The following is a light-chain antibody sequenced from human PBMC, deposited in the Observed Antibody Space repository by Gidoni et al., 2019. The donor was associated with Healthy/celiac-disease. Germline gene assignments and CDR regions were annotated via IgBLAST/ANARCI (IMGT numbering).Light chain of an antibody. CDR2: EGS. V-gene: IGLV2-23*01. CDR1: SSDVGSYNL. Sequence: SALPQPASVSGSPGKSITISCTGTSSDVGSYNLVSWYQQHPGKAPKLMIYEGSKRPSGVSNRFSGSNTGNTASLTISGRQAEDEADYYCCSYAGSSTPVVFGGGTKLTVL. CDR3: CSYAGSSTPVV. J-gene: IGLJ2*01.